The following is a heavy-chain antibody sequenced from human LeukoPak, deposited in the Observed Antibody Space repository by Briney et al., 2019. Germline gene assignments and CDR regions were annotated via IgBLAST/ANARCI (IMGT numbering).Heavy chain of an antibody. J-gene: IGHJ3*02. Sequence: PSETLSLTCTVSGGSISSGGYYWSWIRQPPGKGLECIGYIFYSGSTNYNPSLKSRVTISVDRSKNQFSLKLNSVTAADTAVYYCARVRGDAFDIWGQGTMVTVSS. V-gene: IGHV4-30-2*01. CDR2: IFYSGST. CDR1: GGSISSGGYY. D-gene: IGHD3-10*01. CDR3: ARVRGDAFDI.